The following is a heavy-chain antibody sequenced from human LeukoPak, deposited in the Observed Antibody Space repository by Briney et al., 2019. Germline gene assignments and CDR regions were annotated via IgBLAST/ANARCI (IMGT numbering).Heavy chain of an antibody. Sequence: PGGSLRLSCAASGFTFTNYAMSWVRQAPGKGLEWVSAISGSGTRTYYADSVKGRFTISRDNSKNTLYLQMNSLRAEGRAVYYCAKEHTSSGFFDYWGQGTLVTVSS. CDR2: ISGSGTRT. CDR1: GFTFTNYA. D-gene: IGHD2-2*01. V-gene: IGHV3-23*01. J-gene: IGHJ4*02. CDR3: AKEHTSSGFFDY.